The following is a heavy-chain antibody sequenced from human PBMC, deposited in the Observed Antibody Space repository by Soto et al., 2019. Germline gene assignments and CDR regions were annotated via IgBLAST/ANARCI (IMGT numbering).Heavy chain of an antibody. V-gene: IGHV5-51*01. D-gene: IGHD6-13*01. CDR1: GYSFTSYW. CDR2: IYPGDSDT. CDR3: ARKGIAAAGTLTYYGMDV. J-gene: IGHJ6*02. Sequence: GESLKISCKGSGYSFTSYWIGWVRQMPGKGLEWMGIIYPGDSDTKYSPSCQGQVTISADKSISTAYLQWSSLKASDTAMYYCARKGIAAAGTLTYYGMDVWGQGTTVTVSS.